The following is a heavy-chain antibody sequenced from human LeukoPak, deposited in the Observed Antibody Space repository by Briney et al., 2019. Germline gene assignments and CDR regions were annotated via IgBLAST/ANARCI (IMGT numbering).Heavy chain of an antibody. Sequence: ASVKVSCKASGYTFTSYDINWVRQATGQGLERMGWMNPNSGNTGYAQKFRGRVTMTRNTSISTACMELSSLRSEDTAVYYCARGLDTAMAEVTDYWGQGTLVTVSS. V-gene: IGHV1-8*01. CDR1: GYTFTSYD. J-gene: IGHJ4*02. CDR3: ARGLDTAMAEVTDY. CDR2: MNPNSGNT. D-gene: IGHD5-18*01.